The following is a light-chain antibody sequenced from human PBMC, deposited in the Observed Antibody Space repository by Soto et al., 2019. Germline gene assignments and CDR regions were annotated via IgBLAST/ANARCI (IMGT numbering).Light chain of an antibody. CDR1: SSDVAAYNY. CDR3: SSYAGSSWV. V-gene: IGLV2-8*01. J-gene: IGLJ3*02. CDR2: DVS. Sequence: QSALTQPPSASGSPGQSVTISCTGTSSDVAAYNYVSWYQQHPGKAPKLMIYDVSKRPSGVPYRFSGSKSGNAASLTVSGLQGEDEADYYCSSYAGSSWVFGGGTKVTVL.